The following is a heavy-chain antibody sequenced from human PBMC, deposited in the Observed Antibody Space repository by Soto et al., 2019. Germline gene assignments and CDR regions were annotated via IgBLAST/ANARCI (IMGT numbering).Heavy chain of an antibody. Sequence: SETLSLTCTVSGGSISSSSYYWGWIRQPPGKGLEWIGKIYHSGSTNYNPSLKSRITISVDMSKNQFSLKLSSVTAADTAVYYCARDGYHYGSFDYWGQGTLVTVSS. V-gene: IGHV4-39*07. CDR3: ARDGYHYGSFDY. J-gene: IGHJ4*01. CDR1: GGSISSSSYY. D-gene: IGHD5-18*01. CDR2: IYHSGST.